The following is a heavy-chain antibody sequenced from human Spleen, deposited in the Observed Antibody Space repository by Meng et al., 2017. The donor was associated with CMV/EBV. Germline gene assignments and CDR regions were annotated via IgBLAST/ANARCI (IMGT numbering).Heavy chain of an antibody. Sequence: SGGTFSSYSISWVRQAPGQGLEWMGGFNPVFGTSNSAQKFQGRVTITTDESTTTAYMQLSRLTSADTAVYYCARGGGLGGGNVVDYWGQGVLVTVSS. J-gene: IGHJ4*02. V-gene: IGHV1-69*05. CDR2: FNPVFGTS. CDR1: GGTFSSYS. D-gene: IGHD4-23*01. CDR3: ARGGGLGGGNVVDY.